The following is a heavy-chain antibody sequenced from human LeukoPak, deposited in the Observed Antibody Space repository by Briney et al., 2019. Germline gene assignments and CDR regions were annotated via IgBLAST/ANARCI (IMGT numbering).Heavy chain of an antibody. V-gene: IGHV3-30*04. CDR3: AREEIAAAGTNY. D-gene: IGHD6-13*01. Sequence: PGGSLRLSCAASGFTFSSYAMHWVRQAPGKGLEWVAVISYDGSNKYYADSVKGRFTISRDNSKNTLYLQMSSLRAEDTAVYYCAREEIAAAGTNYWGQGTLVTVSS. J-gene: IGHJ4*02. CDR1: GFTFSSYA. CDR2: ISYDGSNK.